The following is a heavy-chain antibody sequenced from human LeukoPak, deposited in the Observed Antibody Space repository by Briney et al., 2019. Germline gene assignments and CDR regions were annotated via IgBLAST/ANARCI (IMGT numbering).Heavy chain of an antibody. V-gene: IGHV3-7*01. CDR3: ARVGYSGWNLEY. CDR2: INQGGSVK. J-gene: IGHJ4*02. Sequence: GGSLRLSCAASGFTFRSYWMSWVRQAPGKGLEWVSNINQGGSVKYYVDSVKGRFTISRDDAKNSRYVQMTSLRDEDTAVYYCARVGYSGWNLEYWRQGTLVTVSS. CDR1: GFTFRSYW. D-gene: IGHD5-12*01.